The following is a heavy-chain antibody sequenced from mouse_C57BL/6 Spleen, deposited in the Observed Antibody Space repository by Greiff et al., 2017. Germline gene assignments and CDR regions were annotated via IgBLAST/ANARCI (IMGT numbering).Heavy chain of an antibody. CDR1: GYNFTSYW. CDR3: ARWCGSSPIDY. D-gene: IGHD1-1*01. V-gene: IGHV1-69*01. J-gene: IGHJ4*01. CDR2: IDPSDRYT. Sequence: VKLQQPGAELVMPGASVKLSCKASGYNFTSYWMHWVKQRTGQGLEWIGEIDPSDRYTNYNQKFKGKSTLTVDKSSSTAYMQLSSLTSEDSAVYCCARWCGSSPIDYWGQGTSVTVSS.